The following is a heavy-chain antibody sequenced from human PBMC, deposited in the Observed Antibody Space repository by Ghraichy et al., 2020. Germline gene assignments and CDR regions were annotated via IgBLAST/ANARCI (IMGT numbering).Heavy chain of an antibody. Sequence: GGSLRLSCAASGFTFSSYGMHWVRQAPGKGLEWVAVISYDGSNKYYADSVKGRFTISRDNSKNTLYLQMNSLRAEDTAVYYCAKDRVAVAVPYYFDYWGQGTLVTVSS. CDR1: GFTFSSYG. CDR3: AKDRVAVAVPYYFDY. V-gene: IGHV3-30*18. J-gene: IGHJ4*02. CDR2: ISYDGSNK. D-gene: IGHD6-19*01.